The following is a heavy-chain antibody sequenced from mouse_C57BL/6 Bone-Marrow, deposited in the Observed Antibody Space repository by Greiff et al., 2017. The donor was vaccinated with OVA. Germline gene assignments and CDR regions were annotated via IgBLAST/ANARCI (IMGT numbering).Heavy chain of an antibody. D-gene: IGHD2-4*01. Sequence: EVMLVESGGDLVKPGGSLKLSCAASGFTFSSYGMSWVRQTPDKRLEWVATISSGGSYTYYPDSVKGRFTISRDNAKNTLYLQMSSLKSEDTAMYYCARRGDYDEDWFAYWGQGTLVTVSA. J-gene: IGHJ3*01. CDR3: ARRGDYDEDWFAY. CDR2: ISSGGSYT. V-gene: IGHV5-6*02. CDR1: GFTFSSYG.